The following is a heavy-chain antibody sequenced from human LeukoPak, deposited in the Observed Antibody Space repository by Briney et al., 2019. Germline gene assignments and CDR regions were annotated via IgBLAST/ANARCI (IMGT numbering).Heavy chain of an antibody. V-gene: IGHV4-39*07. CDR2: IYFSGTT. J-gene: IGHJ4*02. CDR3: VRDRESNY. CDR1: TSSSSHY. Sequence: KSSETLSLTCTVSTSSSSHYWGWIRQPPGKGLEWIGSIYFSGTTYYNPSLKSRVTISADTSKKQFFLNLDSVTAADTAVYYCVRDRESNYWGQGTLVTVSS. D-gene: IGHD3-10*01.